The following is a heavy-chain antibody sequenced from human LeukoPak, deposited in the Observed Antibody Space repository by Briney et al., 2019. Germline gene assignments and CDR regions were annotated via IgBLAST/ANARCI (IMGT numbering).Heavy chain of an antibody. J-gene: IGHJ3*02. D-gene: IGHD4-11*01. CDR2: ISDYNGNT. Sequence: ASVKVSCKASGYSFTSYGISWVRQAPGQGLEWMGWISDYNGNTNYAQKLQGRVTMTTDTSTSTAYMELRSLRSDDTAVYYCARADSNYPYHAFDIWGQGTMVTVSA. CDR3: ARADSNYPYHAFDI. V-gene: IGHV1-18*01. CDR1: GYSFTSYG.